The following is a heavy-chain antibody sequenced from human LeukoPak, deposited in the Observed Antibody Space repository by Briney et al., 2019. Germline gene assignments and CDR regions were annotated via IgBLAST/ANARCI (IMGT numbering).Heavy chain of an antibody. J-gene: IGHJ4*02. Sequence: PGGSLRLSCAASGFTFSSYSMNWVRQAPGKGLEWVAVISYDGSNKYYADSVKGRFTISRDNSKNTLYLQMNSLRTEDTAVYYCARVRAAAGTVFDYWGQGTLVTVSS. CDR1: GFTFSSYS. CDR3: ARVRAAAGTVFDY. D-gene: IGHD6-13*01. V-gene: IGHV3-30*03. CDR2: ISYDGSNK.